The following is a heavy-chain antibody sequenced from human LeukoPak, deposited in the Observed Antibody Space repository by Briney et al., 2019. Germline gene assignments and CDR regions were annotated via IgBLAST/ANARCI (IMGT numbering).Heavy chain of an antibody. D-gene: IGHD1-26*01. CDR3: AADGVGVLPGDALDI. CDR1: CFTFTTFITHS. V-gene: IGHV3-48*01. CDR2: ISYTGDTT. J-gene: IGHJ3*02. Sequence: GGSLRLSCAASCFTFTTFITHSMNWVRQAPGKGLEWLSYISYTGDTTYYADSLQGRFTISRDDAKNSLYLHMSSLRADDTAIYYCAADGVGVLPGDALDIWGQGTKVTVSS.